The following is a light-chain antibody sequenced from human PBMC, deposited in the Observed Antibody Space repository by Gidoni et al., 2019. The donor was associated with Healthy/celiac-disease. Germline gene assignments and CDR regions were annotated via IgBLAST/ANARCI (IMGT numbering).Light chain of an antibody. V-gene: IGKV3-20*01. CDR2: GAS. J-gene: IGKJ2*01. CDR3: QQYDGSPPYA. CDR1: QTVTNKY. Sequence: EIVLTQFPGTLSLSPGERATLSCRASQTVTNKYLAWYQQKPGQAPRPLIYGASNRATGIPDRISGSGSWTDFTLTISRLEPEDFAVYYCQQYDGSPPYAFGQGTNLEIK.